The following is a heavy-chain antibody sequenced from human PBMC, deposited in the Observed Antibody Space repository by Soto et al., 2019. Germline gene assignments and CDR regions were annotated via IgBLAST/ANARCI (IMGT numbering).Heavy chain of an antibody. CDR3: ALKVVVVAARIESFYYYYGMDV. CDR1: GGTFSSYA. D-gene: IGHD2-15*01. CDR2: IIPIFGTA. V-gene: IGHV1-69*13. J-gene: IGHJ6*02. Sequence: ASVKVSCKASGGTFSSYAISWVRQAPGQGLEWMGGIIPIFGTANYAQKFQGRVTITADESTSTAYMELSSLRSEDTAVYYCALKVVVVAARIESFYYYYGMDVWGQGTTVTVSS.